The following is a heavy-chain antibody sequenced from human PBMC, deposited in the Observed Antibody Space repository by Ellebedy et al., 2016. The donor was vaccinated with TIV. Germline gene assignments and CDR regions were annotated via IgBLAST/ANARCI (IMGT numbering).Heavy chain of an antibody. Sequence: PGGSLRLSCTVSGFTFSDSAMHWVRQASGKGLEWVGRIRSKPNSYATAYTASVKGRFTISRDDSKNTAYLQMTSLKTEDSAVYYCTRLRYDSSVYYEGMDVWGQGTTVTVSS. D-gene: IGHD3-22*01. J-gene: IGHJ6*02. CDR2: IRSKPNSYAT. V-gene: IGHV3-73*01. CDR1: GFTFSDSA. CDR3: TRLRYDSSVYYEGMDV.